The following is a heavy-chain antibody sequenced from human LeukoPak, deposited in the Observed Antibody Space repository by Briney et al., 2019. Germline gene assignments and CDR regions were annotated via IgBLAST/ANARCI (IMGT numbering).Heavy chain of an antibody. CDR1: GGPISSSSYY. CDR2: IYYSGST. D-gene: IGHD4-17*01. CDR3: ARYGDNDAFDL. J-gene: IGHJ3*01. Sequence: SETLSLTCTVSGGPISSSSYYWSWIRQPPGRGLEWIGSIYYSGSTYYNPSLKSRVTISVDTSKNQFSLKLSSVTAADTAVYYCARYGDNDAFDLWGQGRMVTVSS. V-gene: IGHV4-39*01.